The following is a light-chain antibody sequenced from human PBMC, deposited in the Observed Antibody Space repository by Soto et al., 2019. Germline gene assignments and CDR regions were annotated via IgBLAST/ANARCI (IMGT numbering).Light chain of an antibody. V-gene: IGKV1-5*01. Sequence: DIQMTQSPSTLAASVGDTVTVTCRASQSVSGWLAWYQQKPGEAPKLLIYDASSLESGVPSRFSGSGSGTEFTLTISSPQPDDFATYYCQQYNSIPAFGQGTKVDIK. CDR1: QSVSGW. CDR2: DAS. J-gene: IGKJ1*01. CDR3: QQYNSIPA.